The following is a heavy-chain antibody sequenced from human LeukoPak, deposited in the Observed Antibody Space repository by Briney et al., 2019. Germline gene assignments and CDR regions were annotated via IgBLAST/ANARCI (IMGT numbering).Heavy chain of an antibody. CDR2: MYHSGST. D-gene: IGHD6-13*01. J-gene: IGHJ4*02. CDR3: ARMTSSWFGLDY. V-gene: IGHV4-38-2*02. CDR1: NYSISTDYY. Sequence: SETLSLTCTVSNYSISTDYYWGWIRQPPGKGLEWIGTMYHSGSTYYNPSLKSRVTISVDTSKNQFSLKLSSVTAADTAVYYCARMTSSWFGLDYWGQGTLVTVSS.